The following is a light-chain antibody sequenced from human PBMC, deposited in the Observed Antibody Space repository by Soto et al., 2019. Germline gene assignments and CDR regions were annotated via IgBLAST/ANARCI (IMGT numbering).Light chain of an antibody. CDR2: GAS. CDR3: QHYQVGQPIA. J-gene: IGKJ5*01. CDR1: QSVSSTY. Sequence: ELVLTQSPGTLSLSPGERATLSCRASQSVSSTYLAWYQQKPGQAPRLLIYGASNRATGIPDRFSGSGSGTDFTLTISSLEPEDFALYYCQHYQVGQPIAVGRGTRLEIK. V-gene: IGKV3-20*01.